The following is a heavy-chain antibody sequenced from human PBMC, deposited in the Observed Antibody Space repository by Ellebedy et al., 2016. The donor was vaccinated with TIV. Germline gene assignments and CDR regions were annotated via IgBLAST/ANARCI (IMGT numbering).Heavy chain of an antibody. V-gene: IGHV4-30-4*01. D-gene: IGHD1-26*01. CDR1: GGSISSGDYY. CDR2: IYNSGST. CDR3: ATSPIVGAAHFDY. J-gene: IGHJ4*02. Sequence: MPSETLSLTCTVSGGSISSGDYYWSWIRQPPGKGLEWIGYIYNSGSTHYNPSLKSRVTISVDTSKNQFSLKLSSVTAADTAVYYCATSPIVGAAHFDYWGQGTLVTVSS.